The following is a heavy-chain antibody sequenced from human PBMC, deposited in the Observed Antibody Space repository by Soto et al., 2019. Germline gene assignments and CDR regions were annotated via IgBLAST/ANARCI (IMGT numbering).Heavy chain of an antibody. J-gene: IGHJ3*02. D-gene: IGHD1-26*01. Sequence: SETLSLTCTVSGGSISNSGYYWSWIRQHPGKGLEWIAYISNSGSVFYNPSLKSRVTISLDTPENQFSLKLSSVTAADTALYYCARGGDTDAFDIWGKGTMVTVS. V-gene: IGHV4-31*03. CDR2: ISNSGSV. CDR3: ARGGDTDAFDI. CDR1: GGSISNSGYY.